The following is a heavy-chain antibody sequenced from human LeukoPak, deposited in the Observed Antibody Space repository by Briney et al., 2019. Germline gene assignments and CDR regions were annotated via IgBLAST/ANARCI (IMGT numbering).Heavy chain of an antibody. CDR2: ISSSGSAK. CDR1: GFTFSGFE. J-gene: IGHJ4*02. CDR3: ASQDY. Sequence: GGSLRLSCAATGFTFSGFEMNWVRQAPGKGLEWVSYISSSGSAKYYADSVKGRFTISRDNTKSSLYLQMNSLRGEDTAVYYCASQDYWGQGTLVTVSS. V-gene: IGHV3-48*03.